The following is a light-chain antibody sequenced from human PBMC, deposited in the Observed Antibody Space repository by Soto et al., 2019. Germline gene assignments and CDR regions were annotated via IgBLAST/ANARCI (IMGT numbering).Light chain of an antibody. V-gene: IGKV1-39*01. J-gene: IGKJ1*01. Sequence: DIQMTQSPSSLSASVGDRVSVTCRASQSISTFLNWYQQRPGEAPKLLIYAASSLQSSVPSGFSSSGSVADFNLNIGSLQAVDFATYCCQQSYATPRTFGQGTNVDVK. CDR1: QSISTF. CDR3: QQSYATPRT. CDR2: AAS.